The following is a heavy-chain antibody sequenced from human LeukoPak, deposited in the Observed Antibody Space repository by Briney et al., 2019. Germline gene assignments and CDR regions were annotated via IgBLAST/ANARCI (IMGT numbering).Heavy chain of an antibody. Sequence: GGSLRLSCAASGFTLSSHWMGWVRQAPGKGLEWVANIKQDGSETYYVDSVKGRFTISRDNAKNSLYLQMNSLRAEDTAVYYCARTGVNDAFDIWGQGTMVTVSS. V-gene: IGHV3-7*01. J-gene: IGHJ3*02. CDR2: IKQDGSET. D-gene: IGHD3-10*01. CDR1: GFTLSSHW. CDR3: ARTGVNDAFDI.